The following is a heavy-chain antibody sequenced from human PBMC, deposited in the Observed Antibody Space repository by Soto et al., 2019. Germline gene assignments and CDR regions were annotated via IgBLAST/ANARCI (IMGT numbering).Heavy chain of an antibody. CDR2: ISYDGNNK. D-gene: IGHD3-10*02. Sequence: GGSLRLSCAASGFTFSSYGMHWVRQAPGKGLEWVALISYDGNNKYYADSVKGRFTISKDNSKNTLYLQMNSLRAEDTAVYYCAKDKSATFGYFDYWGQGTLVTVSS. J-gene: IGHJ4*02. V-gene: IGHV3-30*18. CDR1: GFTFSSYG. CDR3: AKDKSATFGYFDY.